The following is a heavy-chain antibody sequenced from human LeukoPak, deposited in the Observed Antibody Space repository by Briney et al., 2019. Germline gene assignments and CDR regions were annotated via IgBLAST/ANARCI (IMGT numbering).Heavy chain of an antibody. V-gene: IGHV1-2*02. CDR3: ATPNSSVLSPTDAFDI. CDR2: INPNSGGT. Sequence: ASVKVSCKASGYTFTGYYMHWVRQAPGQGLEWMGWINPNSGGTNYAQTFQGRVTMTRHTSIRTAYMELSSLRSDDTAVYYCATPNSSVLSPTDAFDIWGQGTMVTVSS. J-gene: IGHJ3*02. D-gene: IGHD3-22*01. CDR1: GYTFTGYY.